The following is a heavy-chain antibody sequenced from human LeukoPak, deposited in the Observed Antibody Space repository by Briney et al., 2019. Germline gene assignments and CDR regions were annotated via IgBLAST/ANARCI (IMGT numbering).Heavy chain of an antibody. Sequence: PGRSLRLSCAASGFTFSSYGMHWVRQAPGKGLEWVAVISYDGSNKYYADSVKGRFTISRDNSKNTLYLQMNSLRAEDTAVYYCARSSGGTYYFDYWGQGTLVTVSS. J-gene: IGHJ4*02. CDR1: GFTFSSYG. CDR3: ARSSGGTYYFDY. D-gene: IGHD3-10*01. V-gene: IGHV3-30*03. CDR2: ISYDGSNK.